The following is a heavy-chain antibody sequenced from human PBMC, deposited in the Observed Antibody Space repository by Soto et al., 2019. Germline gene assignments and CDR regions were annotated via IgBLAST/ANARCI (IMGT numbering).Heavy chain of an antibody. V-gene: IGHV3-33*01. D-gene: IGHD1-26*01. Sequence: QVQLVESGGGVVQPGRSLRLSCAASGFTFSNYGMHWVRQAPGKGLEWVAIIWYDGSNDYYVDSVKGRFTISRDNSKNTLSLQMNRLRAEDTAVYYCARDRWEFQLFYYGLDVWGQGTTVTVSS. J-gene: IGHJ6*02. CDR1: GFTFSNYG. CDR3: ARDRWEFQLFYYGLDV. CDR2: IWYDGSND.